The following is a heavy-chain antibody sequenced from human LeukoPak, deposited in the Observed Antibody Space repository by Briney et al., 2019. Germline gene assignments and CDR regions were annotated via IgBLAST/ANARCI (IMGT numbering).Heavy chain of an antibody. J-gene: IGHJ4*02. V-gene: IGHV3-9*01. CDR1: GFTFDDYA. Sequence: GGSLRLSCAVSGFTFDDYAMHWVRQVPGKGLEWVSGINWNSDSIGYADSVKGRFTTSRDNAKNSLYLQMNSLRAEDTAFYYCAKNGGGDSGYGNFDYWGQGTLGNVSS. CDR3: AKNGGGDSGYGNFDY. CDR2: INWNSDSI. D-gene: IGHD5-12*01.